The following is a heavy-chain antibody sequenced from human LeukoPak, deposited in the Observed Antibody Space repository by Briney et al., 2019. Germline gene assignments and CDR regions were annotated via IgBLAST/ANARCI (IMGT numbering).Heavy chain of an antibody. V-gene: IGHV4-59*12. J-gene: IGHJ6*03. Sequence: SETLSLTCTVSGGSISSYYWSWIRQPQGKGLEWIGYIYYSGSTNYNPSLKSRVTISVDTSKNQFSLKLRSVTAADTAVYFCARAGWQLAYYYYMDVWGKGTTVTVSS. CDR3: ARAGWQLAYYYYMDV. CDR1: GGSISSYY. CDR2: IYYSGST. D-gene: IGHD6-13*01.